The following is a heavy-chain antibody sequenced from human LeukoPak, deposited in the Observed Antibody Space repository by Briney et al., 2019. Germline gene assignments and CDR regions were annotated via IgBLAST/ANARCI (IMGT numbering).Heavy chain of an antibody. V-gene: IGHV4-61*02. J-gene: IGHJ4*02. CDR2: IYTSGST. Sequence: SQTLSLTCTVSGGSISSGSYYWSWIRQPAGKGLEWIGRIYTSGSTDYNPSLKSRVTISIDTSKNQFSLKLNSVTAADTAVYYCARETGGPYGWPDYWAQGTLVTVSS. D-gene: IGHD6-19*01. CDR3: ARETGGPYGWPDY. CDR1: GGSISSGSYY.